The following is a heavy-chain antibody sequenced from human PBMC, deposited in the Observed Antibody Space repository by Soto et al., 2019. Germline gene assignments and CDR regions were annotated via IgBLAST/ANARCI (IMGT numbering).Heavy chain of an antibody. CDR3: AIGSRGYSGDDDYYYYYMDV. D-gene: IGHD5-12*01. CDR1: GGTFSSYT. V-gene: IGHV1-69*02. J-gene: IGHJ6*03. CDR2: IIPILGIA. Sequence: ASVKVSCKASGGTFSSYTISWVRQAPGQGLEWMGRIIPILGIANYAQKFQGRVTITADKSTSTAYMELSSLRSEDTAVYYCAIGSRGYSGDDDYYYYYMDVWGKGTTVTVSS.